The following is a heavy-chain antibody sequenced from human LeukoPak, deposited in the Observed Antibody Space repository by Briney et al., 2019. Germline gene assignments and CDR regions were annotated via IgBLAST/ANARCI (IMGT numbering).Heavy chain of an antibody. CDR3: AKDFRIGYSAHFDY. CDR2: IYENGGTT. J-gene: IGHJ4*02. CDR1: GFTFRSHA. Sequence: GGSLRLSCVGSGFTFRSHAMSWVRQAPEKGLEFVSGIYENGGTTYYADSVKGRFSISRDNSKNTLYLQMDSLRGEDTAVYYCAKDFRIGYSAHFDYWGQGAQVTVSS. D-gene: IGHD2-21*01. V-gene: IGHV3-23*01.